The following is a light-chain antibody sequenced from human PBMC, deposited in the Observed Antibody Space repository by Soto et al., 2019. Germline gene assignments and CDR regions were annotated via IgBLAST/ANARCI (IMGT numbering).Light chain of an antibody. CDR3: SSYTGTSTQV. V-gene: IGLV2-14*03. CDR2: DVT. J-gene: IGLJ1*01. Sequence: QSVLTQPASVSGSPGQSITISCTGSSSDVGHYDYVSWFQQHPGRAPTLLIYDVTYRPSGVSNRFSGAKSGSTASLTISGLRTEDEANYYCSSYTGTSTQVFGTGTKLNVL. CDR1: SSDVGHYDY.